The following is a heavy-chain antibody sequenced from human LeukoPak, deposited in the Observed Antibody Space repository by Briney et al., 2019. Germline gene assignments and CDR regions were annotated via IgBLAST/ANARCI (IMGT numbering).Heavy chain of an antibody. CDR2: IYYSGST. V-gene: IGHV4-59*01. J-gene: IGHJ5*02. CDR1: GGSISSYY. D-gene: IGHD3-10*01. Sequence: SETLSLTCTVSGGSISSYYWSWIRQPPGKGLEWIGYIYYSGSTNYNPSLKSRVTISVDTSKNQFSLKLSSVTAADTAVYYCARGPPEYYYGSGSYGCWFDPWGQGTLVTVSS. CDR3: ARGPPEYYYGSGSYGCWFDP.